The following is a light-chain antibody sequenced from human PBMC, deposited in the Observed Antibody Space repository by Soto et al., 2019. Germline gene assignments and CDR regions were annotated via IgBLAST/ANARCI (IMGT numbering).Light chain of an antibody. CDR2: GAS. CDR3: QRYNNWPRT. Sequence: ETVMTQSPATLSVSPGERATLSCRASQSISSDLAWYQQKPGQAPRLLIYGASTTATGIPGRFSGSGSGREFTLTISSLQSEDFAVYYCQRYNNWPRTFGQGTKVDIK. CDR1: QSISSD. J-gene: IGKJ2*01. V-gene: IGKV3-15*01.